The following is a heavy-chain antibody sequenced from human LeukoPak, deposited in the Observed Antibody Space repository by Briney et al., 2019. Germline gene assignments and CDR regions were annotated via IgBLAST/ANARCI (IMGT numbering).Heavy chain of an antibody. CDR2: IKQDESEK. CDR1: GFTFSDYW. J-gene: IGHJ3*02. D-gene: IGHD1-26*01. CDR3: ARGGGSYDI. Sequence: GGSLRLSCAAPGFTFSDYWMNWVRQAPGKGLEWVADIKQDESEKYYVDSVKGRFTISRDNAKDSLYLQMYSLRVEDTAVYCCARGGGSYDIWGQGTVVTVSS. V-gene: IGHV3-7*04.